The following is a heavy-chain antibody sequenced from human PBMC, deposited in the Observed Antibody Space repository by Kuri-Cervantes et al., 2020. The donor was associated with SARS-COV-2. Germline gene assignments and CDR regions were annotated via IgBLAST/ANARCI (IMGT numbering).Heavy chain of an antibody. CDR2: ISYDGSNK. J-gene: IGHJ5*02. Sequence: GGSLRLSCAASGFTFSSYAMHWVRQAPGKGLEWVAVISYDGSNKYYADSVKGRFTISRDNSKNTLYLQMNSLRAEDTAVYYCARDYDDSSGYFISGLWFDPWGQGTLVTVSS. V-gene: IGHV3-30-3*01. D-gene: IGHD3-22*01. CDR1: GFTFSSYA. CDR3: ARDYDDSSGYFISGLWFDP.